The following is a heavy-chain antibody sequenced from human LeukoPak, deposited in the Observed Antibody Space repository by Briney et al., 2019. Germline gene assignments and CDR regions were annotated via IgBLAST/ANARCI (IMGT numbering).Heavy chain of an antibody. Sequence: ASVKVSCKASGYTFTSYGISWVRQAPRQGLEWMGWISAYNGNTNYAQKLQDRVTMTTDTSTSTAYMELRSLRSDDTAVYYCARTNVYYYASSDYYPYFDYWAQGTLVTVSS. CDR1: GYTFTSYG. CDR3: ARTNVYYYASSDYYPYFDY. V-gene: IGHV1-18*01. J-gene: IGHJ4*02. D-gene: IGHD3-22*01. CDR2: ISAYNGNT.